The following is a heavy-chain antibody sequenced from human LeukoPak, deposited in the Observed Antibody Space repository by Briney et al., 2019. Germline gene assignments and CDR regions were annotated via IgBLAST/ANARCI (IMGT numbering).Heavy chain of an antibody. J-gene: IGHJ4*02. CDR1: GYTFTDYY. D-gene: IGHD3-16*01. CDR3: ARDWD. Sequence: GASVKVSCKASGYTFTDYYIHWVRQAPGQGLEWMGGIIPIFGTANYAQKFQGRVTITADESTSTAYMELSSLRSEDTAVYYCARDWDWGQGTLVTVSS. V-gene: IGHV1-69*13. CDR2: IIPIFGTA.